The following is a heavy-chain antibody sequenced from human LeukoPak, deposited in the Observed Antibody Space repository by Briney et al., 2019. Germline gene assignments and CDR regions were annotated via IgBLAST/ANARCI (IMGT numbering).Heavy chain of an antibody. Sequence: GASVKVSCKASGNTFTSYYMHWVRQAPGQGLEWMGIINPSGGSTSYAQKFQGRVTMTRDTSTSTVYMELSSLRSEDTAVYYCAGEEDQWLLGYWGQGTLVTVSS. J-gene: IGHJ4*02. CDR3: AGEEDQWLLGY. CDR2: INPSGGST. V-gene: IGHV1-46*01. D-gene: IGHD6-19*01. CDR1: GNTFTSYY.